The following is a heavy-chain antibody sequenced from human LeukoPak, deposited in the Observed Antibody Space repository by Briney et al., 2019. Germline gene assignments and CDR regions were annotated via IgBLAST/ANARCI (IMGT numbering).Heavy chain of an antibody. V-gene: IGHV3-7*01. J-gene: IGHJ4*02. CDR3: ARPRVPDS. CDR1: GFTFSTSW. Sequence: GGSLRLSCAASGFTFSTSWMSWVRQASGKGLEWVANIKQDGSETNYVDSVKGRFTISRDNAKNSLYLQMNSLRAEDTAVYYSARPRVPDSWGQGTLVTVSS. CDR2: IKQDGSET.